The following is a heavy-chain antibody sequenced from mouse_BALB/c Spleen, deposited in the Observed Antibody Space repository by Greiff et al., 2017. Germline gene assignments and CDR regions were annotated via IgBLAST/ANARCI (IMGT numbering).Heavy chain of an antibody. V-gene: IGHV3-2*02. Sequence: VQLKESGPGLVKPSQSLSLTCTVTGYSITSDYAWNWIRQFPGNKLEWMGYISYSGSTSYNPSLKSRISITRDTSKNQFFLQLNSVTTEDTATYYCARNYRYWFAYWGQGTLVTVSA. D-gene: IGHD2-14*01. CDR3: ARNYRYWFAY. J-gene: IGHJ3*01. CDR1: GYSITSDYA. CDR2: ISYSGST.